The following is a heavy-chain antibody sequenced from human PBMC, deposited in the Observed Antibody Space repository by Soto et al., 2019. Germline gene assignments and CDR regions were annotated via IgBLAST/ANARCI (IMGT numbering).Heavy chain of an antibody. Sequence: EVQLVESGGGLVKPGGSLRLSCAASGFTFSGYSMNWVRQAPGKGLEWVSSISSSSSYIYYADSVKSRFTISRDNAKNSLYLQMNSLRAEDTAVYYCARDRGTVTINSWFDPWGQGTLVTVSS. CDR3: ARDRGTVTINSWFDP. V-gene: IGHV3-21*01. J-gene: IGHJ5*02. D-gene: IGHD4-17*01. CDR1: GFTFSGYS. CDR2: ISSSSSYI.